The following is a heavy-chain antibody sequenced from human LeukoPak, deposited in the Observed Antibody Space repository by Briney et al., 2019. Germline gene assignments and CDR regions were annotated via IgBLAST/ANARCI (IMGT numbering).Heavy chain of an antibody. D-gene: IGHD6-13*01. J-gene: IGHJ6*02. CDR1: GYSFTSYW. Sequence: GESLKISCKGSGYSFTSYWIGWVRQMPGKGLEWMGIIYPGDSDTRYSPSFQGQVTISADTSISTAYMELSRLRSDDTAVYYCARGATIAAVVRWDYYYGMDVWGQGTTVTVSS. CDR2: IYPGDSDT. CDR3: ARGATIAAVVRWDYYYGMDV. V-gene: IGHV5-51*01.